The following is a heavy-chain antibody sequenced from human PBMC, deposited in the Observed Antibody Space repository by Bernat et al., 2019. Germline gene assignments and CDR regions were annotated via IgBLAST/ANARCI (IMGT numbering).Heavy chain of an antibody. CDR3: ARDYRIEVFDFDY. Sequence: QVQLVESGGGVVQPGRSLRLSCAASGFTFSSYGMHWVRQAPGKGLEWVAVIWYDGSNKYYADSVKGRFTISRDNSKNTLYLQMNSLRAEDTAVYYCARDYRIEVFDFDYWGQGTLVTVSS. CDR1: GFTFSSYG. V-gene: IGHV3-33*01. D-gene: IGHD3-22*01. CDR2: IWYDGSNK. J-gene: IGHJ4*02.